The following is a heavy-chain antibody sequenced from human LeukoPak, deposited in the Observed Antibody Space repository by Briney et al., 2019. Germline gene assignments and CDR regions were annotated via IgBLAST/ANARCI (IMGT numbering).Heavy chain of an antibody. Sequence: GGSLRLSCAASGFTFSGYAMHWVRQAPGKGLEWVAVIWNDGGNKYYADSVKGRFTISRDNSKNTLFLQMNSLRAEDTAVYYCARGFSRYSGSYVDYWGQGTLVTVSS. CDR2: IWNDGGNK. D-gene: IGHD1-26*01. CDR1: GFTFSGYA. J-gene: IGHJ4*02. V-gene: IGHV3-33*01. CDR3: ARGFSRYSGSYVDY.